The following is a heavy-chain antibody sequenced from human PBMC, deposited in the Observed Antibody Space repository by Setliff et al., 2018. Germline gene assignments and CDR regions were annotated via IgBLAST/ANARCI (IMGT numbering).Heavy chain of an antibody. V-gene: IGHV3-11*04. Sequence: LSLTCTVYGGSFTGYYWSWFRQAPGKGLEWLSNIRNDGATTSYADSVKGRFTISRDNVKNSLFLQMNSLRAEDTAVYYCARDMYITGWNAFDLWGRGTLVTVSS. CDR2: IRNDGATT. CDR3: ARDMYITGWNAFDL. J-gene: IGHJ2*01. D-gene: IGHD1-1*01. CDR1: GGSFTGYY.